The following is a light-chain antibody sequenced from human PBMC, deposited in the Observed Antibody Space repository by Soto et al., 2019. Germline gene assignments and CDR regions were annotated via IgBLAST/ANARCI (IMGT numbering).Light chain of an antibody. J-gene: IGKJ1*01. CDR1: QSINTW. Sequence: DIQMTHSPSTLSASVGDRVTITCRASQSINTWLAWYQQKPGKAPKLLIYDASSLESGVPSRFSGSGSGTEFPLTISSLQPDDFATYYCQQYNSWWTFGQGTKVEIK. CDR3: QQYNSWWT. CDR2: DAS. V-gene: IGKV1-5*01.